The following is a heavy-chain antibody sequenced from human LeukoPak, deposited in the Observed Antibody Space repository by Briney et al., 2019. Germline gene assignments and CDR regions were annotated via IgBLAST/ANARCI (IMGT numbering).Heavy chain of an antibody. CDR1: GYSFSSYA. CDR3: AKGREVVVPYYFDY. D-gene: IGHD2-2*01. Sequence: GESLKISCKGSGYSFSSYAMSWVRQAPGKGLEWVSAISGSGGSTYYADSVKGKFTISRDNSKNTLYLQVNSLRAEDTAVYYCAKGREVVVPYYFDYWGQGTLVTVSS. V-gene: IGHV3-23*01. CDR2: ISGSGGST. J-gene: IGHJ4*02.